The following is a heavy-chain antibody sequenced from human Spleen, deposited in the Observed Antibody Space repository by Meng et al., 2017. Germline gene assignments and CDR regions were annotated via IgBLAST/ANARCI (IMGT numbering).Heavy chain of an antibody. V-gene: IGHV4-38-2*01. Sequence: SETLSLTCAVSGYSISTGYYWGWIRQPPGKGLEWIGSIYHRGSTYYNPSLKSRVTISEDTSKNQFSLKLSSVTAADTAVYYCARIGVGASNIDYWGQGTLVTVSS. CDR3: ARIGVGASNIDY. D-gene: IGHD1-26*01. CDR2: IYHRGST. CDR1: GYSISTGYY. J-gene: IGHJ4*02.